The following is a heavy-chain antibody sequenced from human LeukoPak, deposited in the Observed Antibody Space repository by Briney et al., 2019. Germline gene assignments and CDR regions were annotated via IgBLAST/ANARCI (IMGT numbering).Heavy chain of an antibody. CDR2: IYYSGST. CDR1: GGSISSYD. J-gene: IGHJ4*02. Sequence: SETLSLTCTVSGGSISSYDWSWIRQPPGKGLEWIGYIYYSGSTNYNPSLKRRVTISVDTSKKQFYLKLSSVTAADTAGYYCARSGNTAHDYWGQGTLVTVSS. V-gene: IGHV4-59*01. D-gene: IGHD1-26*01. CDR3: ARSGNTAHDY.